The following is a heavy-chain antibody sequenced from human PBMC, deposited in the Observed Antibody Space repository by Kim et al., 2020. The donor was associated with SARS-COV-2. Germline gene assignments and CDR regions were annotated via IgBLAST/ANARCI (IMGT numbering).Heavy chain of an antibody. CDR1: GFTVSSNY. D-gene: IGHD3-22*01. V-gene: IGHV3-53*04. Sequence: GGSLRLSCAASGFTVSSNYMSWVRQAPGKGLEWVSVIYSGGSTYYADSVKGRFTISRHNSKNTLYLQMNSLRAEDTAVYYCAADSSGYYKDAFDIWGQGTMVTVSS. J-gene: IGHJ3*02. CDR2: IYSGGST. CDR3: AADSSGYYKDAFDI.